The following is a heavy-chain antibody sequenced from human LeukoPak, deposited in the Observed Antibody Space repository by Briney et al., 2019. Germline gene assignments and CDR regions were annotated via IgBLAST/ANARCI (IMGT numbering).Heavy chain of an antibody. D-gene: IGHD2-15*01. CDR3: ARDRGSGGSCSNY. Sequence: GGSLRLSCAASGFTFSSYGKHWVRQAPGKGLEWVAVIWYDGSNKYYADSVKGRFTISRDNSKNTLYLQMNSLRAEDTAVYYCARDRGSGGSCSNYWGQGTLVTVSS. V-gene: IGHV3-33*01. CDR2: IWYDGSNK. J-gene: IGHJ4*02. CDR1: GFTFSSYG.